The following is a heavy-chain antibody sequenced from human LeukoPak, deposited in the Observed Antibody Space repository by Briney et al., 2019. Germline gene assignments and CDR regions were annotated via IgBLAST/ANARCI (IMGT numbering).Heavy chain of an antibody. Sequence: SETLSLTCTVSGGSISSSSYYWGWIRQPPGKGLEWIGSIYYSGSTYYNPSLKSRVTISVDTSKNQFSLKLSSVTAADTAVYYCARQEGYYYDSGGPHLAYYFDYWGQGTLVTVSS. J-gene: IGHJ4*02. D-gene: IGHD3-22*01. V-gene: IGHV4-39*01. CDR2: IYYSGST. CDR3: ARQEGYYYDSGGPHLAYYFDY. CDR1: GGSISSSSYY.